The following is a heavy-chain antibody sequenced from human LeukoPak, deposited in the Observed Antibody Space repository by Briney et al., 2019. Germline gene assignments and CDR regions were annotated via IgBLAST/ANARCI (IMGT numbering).Heavy chain of an antibody. V-gene: IGHV3-11*01. CDR1: GGSISSYY. Sequence: LSLTCTVSGGSISSYYMSWIRQAPGKGLEWVSYISSSGSTIYYADSVKGRFTISRDNAKNSLYLQMNSLRAEDTAVYYCARLSIFGVAKEGYYGMDVWGQGTTVTVSS. CDR3: ARLSIFGVAKEGYYGMDV. CDR2: ISSSGSTI. D-gene: IGHD3-3*01. J-gene: IGHJ6*02.